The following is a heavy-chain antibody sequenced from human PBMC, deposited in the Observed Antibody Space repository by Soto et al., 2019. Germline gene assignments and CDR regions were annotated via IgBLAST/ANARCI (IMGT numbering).Heavy chain of an antibody. CDR3: ARGGGYCSGGSCYPDAFDI. J-gene: IGHJ3*02. Sequence: QVQLVESGGGVVQPGRSLRLSCAASGFTFSSYGMHWVRQAPGKGLEWVAVIWYDGSNKYYADSVKGRFTISRDNSKNTLYLQMNSLRAKDTAVYYCARGGGYCSGGSCYPDAFDIWGQGTMVTVSS. CDR1: GFTFSSYG. CDR2: IWYDGSNK. V-gene: IGHV3-33*01. D-gene: IGHD2-15*01.